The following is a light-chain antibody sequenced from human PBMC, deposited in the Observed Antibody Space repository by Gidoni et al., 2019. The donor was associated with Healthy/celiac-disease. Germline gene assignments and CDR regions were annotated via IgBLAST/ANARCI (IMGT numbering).Light chain of an antibody. V-gene: IGKV3-11*01. CDR1: QSVSSY. J-gene: IGKJ1*01. CDR3: QQRSNWPPWT. CDR2: DAS. Sequence: EIALTQSPATLSLSPGERATPSCRASQSVSSYLAWYQQKPGQAPRLLIYDASNRATGIPARFSGSGSGTDFTLTISSLEPEDFAVYYCQQRSNWPPWTFGQGTKVEIK.